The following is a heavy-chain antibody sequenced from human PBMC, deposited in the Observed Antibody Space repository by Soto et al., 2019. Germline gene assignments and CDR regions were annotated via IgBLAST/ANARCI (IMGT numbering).Heavy chain of an antibody. J-gene: IGHJ4*02. CDR2: IDESGTNT. CDR3: ATESLGRHFDFDY. CDR1: GFTFSSYA. V-gene: IGHV3-23*01. Sequence: EVQLLESGGGLVQPGGSLRLSCAASGFTFSSYALSWVRQAPGKGLEWVSGIDESGTNTYYADSVKGRFTISRDNSRNTLYLEPNSLRADDTAVYHCATESLGRHFDFDYWGQGTLVTVSS. D-gene: IGHD3-10*01.